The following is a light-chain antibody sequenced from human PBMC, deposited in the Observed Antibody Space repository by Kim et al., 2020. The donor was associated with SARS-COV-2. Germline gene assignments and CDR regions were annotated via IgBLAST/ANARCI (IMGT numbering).Light chain of an antibody. CDR2: AAS. CDR1: QSISSY. J-gene: IGKJ2*01. CDR3: QQSYSTPYT. V-gene: IGKV1-39*01. Sequence: SASVGDRVTITCRASQSISSYLHWYQQKPGKAPKLLIYAASSLQSGVPSRFSGSGSGTDFTLTISSLQPEDFATYYCQQSYSTPYTFGQGTKLEIK.